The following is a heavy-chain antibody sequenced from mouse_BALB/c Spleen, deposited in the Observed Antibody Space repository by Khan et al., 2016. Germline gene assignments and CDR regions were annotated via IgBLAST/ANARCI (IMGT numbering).Heavy chain of an antibody. D-gene: IGHD1-1*01. CDR3: ARSYYGSAMDY. Sequence: QIQLVQSGPELKKPGETVKISCKASGYTFTNYGMNWVKQAPGKGLKWMGWINTYTGEPTYADDFKGRFAFSLETSASTAYLQINNLKNEDMATYFCARSYYGSAMDYWGQGTSVTVSS. J-gene: IGHJ4*01. CDR1: GYTFTNYG. CDR2: INTYTGEP. V-gene: IGHV9-1*02.